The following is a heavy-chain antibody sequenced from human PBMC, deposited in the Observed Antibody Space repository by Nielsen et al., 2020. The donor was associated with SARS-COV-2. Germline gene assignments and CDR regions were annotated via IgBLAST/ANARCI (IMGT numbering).Heavy chain of an antibody. J-gene: IGHJ6*02. CDR3: AKSSGSGIGMDV. V-gene: IGHV3-23*01. Sequence: GGSLRLSFAASGFTFSSYAMSWVRQAPGKGLEWVSAISGSGGSTYYADSVKGRLTISRDNSKNTLYLQMNSLRAEDTAVYYCAKSSGSGIGMDVWGQGTTVTVSS. D-gene: IGHD3-10*01. CDR1: GFTFSSYA. CDR2: ISGSGGST.